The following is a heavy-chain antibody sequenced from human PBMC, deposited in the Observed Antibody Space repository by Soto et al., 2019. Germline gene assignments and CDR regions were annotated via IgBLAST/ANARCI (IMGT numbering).Heavy chain of an antibody. CDR2: ISGSGGST. CDR1: GFTFSSYA. D-gene: IGHD3-10*01. Sequence: EVQLLESGGGLVQPGGSLRLSCAAAGFTFSSYAMSWVRQAPGKGLEWVSAISGSGGSTYYADSVKGRFTISRDNSKNTLYLQMNSLRAEDTAVYYCAKGRGYYYYGMDVWGPGTKVTVSS. J-gene: IGHJ6*02. V-gene: IGHV3-23*01. CDR3: AKGRGYYYYGMDV.